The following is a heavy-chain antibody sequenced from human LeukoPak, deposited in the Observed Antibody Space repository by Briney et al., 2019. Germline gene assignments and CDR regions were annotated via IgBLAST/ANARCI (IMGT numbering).Heavy chain of an antibody. V-gene: IGHV3-74*01. CDR1: GFAFSTYW. CDR3: ATSPLDSRYFFDY. D-gene: IGHD6-13*01. Sequence: PGGSLRVSCEASGFAFSTYWMHLVRQAPGKGLVRVSRINSDGRSTTYADSVKGRFTISRDNAKNTLYLQMNSLRAEDTAVYYCATSPLDSRYFFDYWGQGTLVTVSS. J-gene: IGHJ4*02. CDR2: INSDGRST.